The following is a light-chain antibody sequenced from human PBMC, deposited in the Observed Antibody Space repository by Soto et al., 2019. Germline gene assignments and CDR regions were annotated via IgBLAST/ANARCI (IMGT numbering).Light chain of an antibody. J-gene: IGKJ1*01. V-gene: IGKV3-20*01. CDR1: QGVSSGY. Sequence: EIVLTQSPGTLSLSPGERATLSCRASQGVSSGYLAWYQQNPGQAPRLLISGTSSRATGIPDRFSGSGSGTDFTLTISRLEPEDFAVYYCQQYGSSPRTFGQGTKEDIK. CDR2: GTS. CDR3: QQYGSSPRT.